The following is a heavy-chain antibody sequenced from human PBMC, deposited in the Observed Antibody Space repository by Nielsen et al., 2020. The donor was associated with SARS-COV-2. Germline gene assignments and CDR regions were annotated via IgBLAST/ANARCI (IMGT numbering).Heavy chain of an antibody. Sequence: SLKISCAASGFTFDDYAMHWVRQAPGKGLEWVSGISWNSGSIGYADSVKGRFTISRDNAKNSLYLQMNSLRAEDTALYYCAKTAYYDILTGYSAVDYWGQGTLVTVSS. J-gene: IGHJ4*02. CDR2: ISWNSGSI. D-gene: IGHD3-9*01. CDR3: AKTAYYDILTGYSAVDY. V-gene: IGHV3-9*01. CDR1: GFTFDDYA.